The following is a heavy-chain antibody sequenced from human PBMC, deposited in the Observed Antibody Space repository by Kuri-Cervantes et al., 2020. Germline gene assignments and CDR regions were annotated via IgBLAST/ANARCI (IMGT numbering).Heavy chain of an antibody. V-gene: IGHV4-4*02. CDR2: IYHSGST. Sequence: SETLSLTCAVSGGSISSSNWWSWVRQPPGKGLEWIGEIYHSGSTNYNPSLKSRVTISVDKSKNQFSLKLSSVTAADTAVYYCARFRSTDDYGDYGTNPYYYYGMDVWGQGTTVTVSS. J-gene: IGHJ6*02. D-gene: IGHD4-17*01. CDR1: GGSISSSNW. CDR3: ARFRSTDDYGDYGTNPYYYYGMDV.